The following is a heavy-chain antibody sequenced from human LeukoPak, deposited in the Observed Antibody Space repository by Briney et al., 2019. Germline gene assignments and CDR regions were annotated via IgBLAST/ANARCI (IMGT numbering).Heavy chain of an antibody. V-gene: IGHV3-48*02. J-gene: IGHJ6*02. CDR3: ARVESYYYGMDV. Sequence: HPGGSLRLSCAASGFTFSSYSMNWVRQAPGKGLEWVSYVSSSSSTIYYADSVKGRFTISRDNAKNSLYLQMNSLRDEDTAVYYCARVESYYYGMDVWGQGTTVTVSS. CDR2: VSSSSSTI. CDR1: GFTFSSYS.